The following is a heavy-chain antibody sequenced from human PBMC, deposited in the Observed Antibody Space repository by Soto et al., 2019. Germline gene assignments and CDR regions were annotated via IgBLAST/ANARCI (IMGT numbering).Heavy chain of an antibody. Sequence: PSETLSLTCVVSGGSISSGAYSWSWIRRPPGKGLEWIGYISDTGRTYYNPSLKSRVTISVDRSKNQFSLRLNSVTAADTAVYYCARSLPYCTNAVCYGWLDPWGEGTLVTVSS. CDR1: GGSISSGAYS. CDR3: ARSLPYCTNAVCYGWLDP. J-gene: IGHJ5*02. CDR2: ISDTGRT. V-gene: IGHV4-30-2*01. D-gene: IGHD2-8*01.